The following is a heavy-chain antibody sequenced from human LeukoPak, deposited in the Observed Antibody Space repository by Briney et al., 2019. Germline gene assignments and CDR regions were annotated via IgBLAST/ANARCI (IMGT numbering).Heavy chain of an antibody. D-gene: IGHD1-1*01. CDR2: IYYSGST. J-gene: IGHJ3*02. Sequence: SETLSLTCTVSGGSITTSSYYWGWIRQPPGKGLEWIGIIYYSGSTYYNPSLKGRVTISVDTSKNQFSLKLSSVTAADTAVYYCARDEFGWNDAFDIWGQGTMVTVSS. CDR3: ARDEFGWNDAFDI. V-gene: IGHV4-39*07. CDR1: GGSITTSSYY.